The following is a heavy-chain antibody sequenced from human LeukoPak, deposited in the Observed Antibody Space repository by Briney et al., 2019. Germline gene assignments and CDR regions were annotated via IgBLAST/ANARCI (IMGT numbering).Heavy chain of an antibody. CDR2: MNPNSGNT. CDR1: GYTFTSYD. V-gene: IGHV1-8*01. D-gene: IGHD3-16*01. J-gene: IGHJ3*02. Sequence: ASVKVSCKASGYTFTSYDINWVRQATGQGLEWMGWMNPNSGNTGYAQKFQGRVTMTRNTSISTAYMELSSLRSEDAAVYYWPRASIGDAFDTWGQGTMVTVSS. CDR3: PRASIGDAFDT.